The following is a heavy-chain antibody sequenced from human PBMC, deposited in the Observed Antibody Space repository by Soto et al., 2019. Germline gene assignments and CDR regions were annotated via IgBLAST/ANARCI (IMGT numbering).Heavy chain of an antibody. J-gene: IGHJ6*02. Sequence: REYLRHSYAASGFTFSRYAMHWFRQAPGKGLEWVAVISYDGSNKYYADSVKGRFTISRDNSKNTLYLQMNSLRAEDTAVYYCAIVWSVRGATHFDMDALGQGPTVTV. V-gene: IGHV3-30*03. D-gene: IGHD3-10*01. CDR1: GFTFSRYA. CDR3: AIVWSVRGATHFDMDA. CDR2: ISYDGSNK.